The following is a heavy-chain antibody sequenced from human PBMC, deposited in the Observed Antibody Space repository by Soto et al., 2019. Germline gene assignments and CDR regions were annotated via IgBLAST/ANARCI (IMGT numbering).Heavy chain of an antibody. J-gene: IGHJ4*02. V-gene: IGHV3-7*01. CDR1: GFTFTAYW. Sequence: DVQLVESGGALVQPGGSLTLSCAASGFTFTAYWMTWVHQAPGKGLEWVANIDLDGSRKYYVDSVKGRFTISRDNARNSLHLQMNSLRVEDTAVYYCARSIDYWGQGALVTVSS. CDR3: ARSIDY. CDR2: IDLDGSRK.